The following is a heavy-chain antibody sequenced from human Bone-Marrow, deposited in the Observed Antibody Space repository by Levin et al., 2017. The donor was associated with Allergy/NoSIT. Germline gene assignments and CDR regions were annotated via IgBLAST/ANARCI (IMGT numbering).Heavy chain of an antibody. CDR1: GFTFSGYA. J-gene: IGHJ4*02. CDR3: AKGFAPRVQDTYYFDY. Sequence: GESLKISCVGSGFTFSGYAMAWVRQPPGKGLEWVSIVSTGAEVSYYADSVKGRFTIYKDNSQSTVSLQMNSLRDEDTAVYYCAKGFAPRVQDTYYFDYWGEGALVTVSS. CDR2: VSTGAEVS. D-gene: IGHD3-10*02. V-gene: IGHV3-23*01.